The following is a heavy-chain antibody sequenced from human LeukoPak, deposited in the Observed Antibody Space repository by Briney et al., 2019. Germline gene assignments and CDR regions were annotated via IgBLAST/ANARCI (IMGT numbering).Heavy chain of an antibody. Sequence: ASVKVSCKASGYTFTSYGISWVRQAPGQGLEWMGWISAYNGDTNYAQKLQGRVTMTTDTSTSTAYMELRSLRSDDTAVYYCARDALDCSSTSCYSQNFDYWGQGTLVTVSS. D-gene: IGHD2-2*01. V-gene: IGHV1-18*01. J-gene: IGHJ4*02. CDR3: ARDALDCSSTSCYSQNFDY. CDR2: ISAYNGDT. CDR1: GYTFTSYG.